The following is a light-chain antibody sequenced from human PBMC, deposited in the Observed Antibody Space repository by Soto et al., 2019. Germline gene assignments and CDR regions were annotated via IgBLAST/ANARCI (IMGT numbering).Light chain of an antibody. Sequence: DIQMTQSPSTLSASVGDRVTITCRASQSISSWLAWYQQKPGKAPKLLIYDASSLESGVPSRFSGSGSGTEFPLNISSLQPDDFATYYCQQYNSYSRLTFGGGTKVEIK. CDR2: DAS. J-gene: IGKJ4*01. CDR1: QSISSW. CDR3: QQYNSYSRLT. V-gene: IGKV1-5*01.